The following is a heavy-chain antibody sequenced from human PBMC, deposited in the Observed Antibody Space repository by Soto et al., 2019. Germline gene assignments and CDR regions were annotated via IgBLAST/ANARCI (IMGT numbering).Heavy chain of an antibody. V-gene: IGHV4-34*01. CDR2: INHSGST. CDR1: GGSFMGNY. J-gene: IGHJ6*02. CDR3: ARGPPLRYFDWLSHYYYYYYGMDV. Sequence: SETLSFTGAFYGGSFMGNYWSWFPRPPGKGREGIGEINHSGSTNYNPSLKSRVTISVDTSKNQFSLKLSSVTAADTAVYYCARGPPLRYFDWLSHYYYYYYGMDVWGQGTTVTSP. D-gene: IGHD3-9*01.